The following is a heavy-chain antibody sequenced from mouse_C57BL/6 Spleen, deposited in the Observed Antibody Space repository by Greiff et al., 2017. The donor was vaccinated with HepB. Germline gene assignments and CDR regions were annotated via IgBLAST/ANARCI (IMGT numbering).Heavy chain of an antibody. CDR1: GYTFTSYW. Sequence: VQLQQSGAELVKPGASVKMSCKASGYTFTSYWITWVKQRPGQGLEWIGDIYPGSGSTNYNEKFKSKATLTVDTSSSTAYMQLSSLTSEDSAVYYCARGDAYREFFDYWGQGTTLTVSS. V-gene: IGHV1-55*01. CDR2: IYPGSGST. J-gene: IGHJ2*01. CDR3: ARGDAYREFFDY. D-gene: IGHD2-10*01.